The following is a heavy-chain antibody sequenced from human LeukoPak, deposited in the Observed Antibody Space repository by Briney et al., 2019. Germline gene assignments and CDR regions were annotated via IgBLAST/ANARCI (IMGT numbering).Heavy chain of an antibody. J-gene: IGHJ4*02. D-gene: IGHD3-3*01. CDR3: ARDLDRFFDY. CDR1: GFTFSSYS. V-gene: IGHV3-30*03. CDR2: ISYDGSYE. Sequence: GGSLRLSCAASGFTFSSYSMHWVRQAPGKGLEWVAFISYDGSYEDYADSVKGRFTISRDNSKNTLYAQMNSLRTEDTAVYYCARDLDRFFDYWGQGTLVTVSS.